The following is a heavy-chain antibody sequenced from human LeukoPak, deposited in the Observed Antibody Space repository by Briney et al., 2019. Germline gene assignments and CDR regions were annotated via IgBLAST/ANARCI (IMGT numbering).Heavy chain of an antibody. Sequence: GGSLRLSCAASGFTFSTYGMHWVRQAPGKGLEGVAVISYDGSNKYYAASVKGRFTISRDNSKNTLYLQMNSLRAEDTAVYYCAKTAWELGYCSSTSCYHFDYWGQGTLVTVSS. CDR1: GFTFSTYG. D-gene: IGHD2-2*01. CDR2: ISYDGSNK. V-gene: IGHV3-30*18. J-gene: IGHJ4*02. CDR3: AKTAWELGYCSSTSCYHFDY.